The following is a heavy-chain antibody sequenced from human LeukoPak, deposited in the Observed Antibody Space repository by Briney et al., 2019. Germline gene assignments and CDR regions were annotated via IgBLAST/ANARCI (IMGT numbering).Heavy chain of an antibody. CDR1: GLTVNSNY. D-gene: IGHD6-19*01. CDR2: IYSGGTT. J-gene: IGHJ4*02. Sequence: GGSLRLSCAASGLTVNSNYMNWVRQAPGKGLQWVSVIYSGGTTYYADSVKGRFTISRDNSKNTLYLQMNSLRAEDTAVYYCASADGSGWYYFDSWGQGTLVTVSS. CDR3: ASADGSGWYYFDS. V-gene: IGHV3-53*01.